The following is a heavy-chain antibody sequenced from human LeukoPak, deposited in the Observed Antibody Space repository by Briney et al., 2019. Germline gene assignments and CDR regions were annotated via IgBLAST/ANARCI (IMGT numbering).Heavy chain of an antibody. V-gene: IGHV3-7*05. D-gene: IGHD1-26*01. Sequence: GGSLRLSCAASGFTFSYFWMSWVRQAPGKGLEWVTNINLDGTERHYVDSVKGRFTISRDNARKSLYLQMNSLRDEDTAVYYCARDNVGATPFDYWGQGTLVTVSS. J-gene: IGHJ4*02. CDR2: INLDGTER. CDR3: ARDNVGATPFDY. CDR1: GFTFSYFW.